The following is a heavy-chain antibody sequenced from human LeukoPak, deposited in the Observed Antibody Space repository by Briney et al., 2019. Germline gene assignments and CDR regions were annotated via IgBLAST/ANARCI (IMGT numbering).Heavy chain of an antibody. CDR3: ARPVFGWYGYFDY. J-gene: IGHJ4*02. Sequence: SETLSLTCAVSGYSISRGYDWGWIRQPPGKGLGWIESIYHSGSTYYNPSLKSRVTISVDTSKSQFSLKLSSVNAADTAVYYCARPVFGWYGYFDYWGQGTLVTVSS. V-gene: IGHV4-38-2*01. D-gene: IGHD6-19*01. CDR1: GYSISRGYD. CDR2: IYHSGST.